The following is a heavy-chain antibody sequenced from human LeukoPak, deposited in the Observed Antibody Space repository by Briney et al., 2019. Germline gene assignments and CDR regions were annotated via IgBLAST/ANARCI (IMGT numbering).Heavy chain of an antibody. CDR2: ISDDGGNE. D-gene: IGHD6-6*01. CDR3: AREGIAARPVAFDI. CDR1: GFTFSDHG. Sequence: GGPLTLPCAASGFTFSDHGMYGVRQSPGKGLEWLAVISDDGGNEYYADSVKGRFTISRDNSNNTLYLQMNSLRAEDTAVYYCAREGIAARPVAFDIWGQGTMVTVSS. V-gene: IGHV3-30*03. J-gene: IGHJ3*02.